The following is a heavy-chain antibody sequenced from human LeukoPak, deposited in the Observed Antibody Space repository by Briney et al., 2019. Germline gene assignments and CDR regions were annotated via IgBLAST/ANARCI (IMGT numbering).Heavy chain of an antibody. CDR3: ARSEYHFWSTYPFDY. CDR2: IKQDGSEK. CDR1: GFTFSSYW. D-gene: IGHD3-3*01. J-gene: IGHJ4*01. V-gene: IGHV3-7*01. Sequence: GGSLRLSCAASGFTFSSYWMTWVRQAPGKGLEWVANIKQDGSEKYYVDSVKGRFTISRDNAKNSLFLQMNTLRAEDTAVYYCARSEYHFWSTYPFDYWGHGTLVTVSS.